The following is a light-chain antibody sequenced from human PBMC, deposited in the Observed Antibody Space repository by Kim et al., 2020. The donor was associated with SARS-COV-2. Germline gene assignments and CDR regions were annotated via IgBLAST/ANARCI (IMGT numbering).Light chain of an antibody. CDR3: QQYKNWPPRSS. J-gene: IGKJ2*01. Sequence: ETVLTQFPATLSVFPGERATLSCRTSQSVDTNLAWYQQKFGQAPRLLIYGASTRATGIPARFSGSGSGTEFTLTISSLQSEDFAMHYCQQYKNWPPRSSFGQGTKLEI. CDR2: GAS. CDR1: QSVDTN. V-gene: IGKV3-15*01.